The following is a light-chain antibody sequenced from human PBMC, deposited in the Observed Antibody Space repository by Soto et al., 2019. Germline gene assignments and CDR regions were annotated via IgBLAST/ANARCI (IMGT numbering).Light chain of an antibody. CDR1: QNVVNG. CDR2: NTS. CDR3: QQSYSSPPT. V-gene: IGKV1-5*03. Sequence: EIPMTQSASTLSACVGDRVSIXCRARQNVVNGFAWYQQKTGKAPNPLIYNTSTLQTGAPSRFSGSGSGTDFTLTISSRQPEDFATYYRQQSYSSPPTFGQGTKVDIK. J-gene: IGKJ1*01.